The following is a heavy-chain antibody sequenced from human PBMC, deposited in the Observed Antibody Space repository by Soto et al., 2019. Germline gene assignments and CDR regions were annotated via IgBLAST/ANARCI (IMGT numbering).Heavy chain of an antibody. CDR1: GFTFSTYS. V-gene: IGHV4-34*01. CDR2: INPTRGT. D-gene: IGHD3-10*01. CDR3: ARGSLGGYYGAFDV. J-gene: IGHJ3*01. Sequence: GSLRLSCAASGFTFSTYSMNWVRQAPGKGLEWIGEINPTRGTNYNPSLKSRVAISIEMSTIQFSLALSSVTAADTAVYYCARGSLGGYYGAFDVWGQGTAVTVSS.